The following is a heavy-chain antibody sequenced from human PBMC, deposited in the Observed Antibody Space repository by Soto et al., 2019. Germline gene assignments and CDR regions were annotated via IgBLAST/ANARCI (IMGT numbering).Heavy chain of an antibody. V-gene: IGHV3-23*01. CDR3: ATWYGDWYENY. CDR1: GYTFRSYA. J-gene: IGHJ4*02. Sequence: EVQLLESGGGLVQPGGSLRLSCAGSGYTFRSYAMSWVRQAPGKGLEWVSSIRDSTVITDYADSVKGRFTISRDNSKNTLYLQMNSLTAEDTAVYYWATWYGDWYENYWGQGTLVTVSA. CDR2: IRDSTVIT. D-gene: IGHD4-17*01.